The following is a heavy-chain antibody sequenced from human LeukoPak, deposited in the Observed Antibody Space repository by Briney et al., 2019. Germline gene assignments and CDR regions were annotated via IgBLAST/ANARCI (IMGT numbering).Heavy chain of an antibody. D-gene: IGHD3-3*01. CDR3: ARELRFLEWLRPDY. J-gene: IGHJ4*02. CDR1: GGTFSSYA. CDR2: IIPIFGTA. Sequence: VASVKVSCKASGGTFSSYAISWVQQAPEQGLEGMGRIIPIFGTANYAQKFQGRVTITTDESTSTAYMELSSLRSEDTAVYYCARELRFLEWLRPDYWGQGTLVTVSS. V-gene: IGHV1-69*05.